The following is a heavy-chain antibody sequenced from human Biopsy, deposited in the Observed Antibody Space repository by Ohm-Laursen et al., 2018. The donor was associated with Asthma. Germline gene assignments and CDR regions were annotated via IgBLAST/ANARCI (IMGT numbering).Heavy chain of an antibody. CDR3: ASDFPKDYVRYNFQF. CDR2: HDHEEGGT. V-gene: IGHV1-24*01. Sequence: SVKVSCKVSGYSLTELSMHWVRQAPGQGLEWMGGHDHEEGGTVNARRFQGRVTMTEDTSTDTAYMELSSLSSDDTAVYYCASDFPKDYVRYNFQFWGQGTLVTVSS. D-gene: IGHD4-17*01. CDR1: GYSLTELS. J-gene: IGHJ4*02.